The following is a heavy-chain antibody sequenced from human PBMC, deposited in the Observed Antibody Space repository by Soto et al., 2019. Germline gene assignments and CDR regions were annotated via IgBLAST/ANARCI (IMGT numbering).Heavy chain of an antibody. Sequence: EVQLVESGGGLVQPGGSLRLSCAASGFTFSTYWMSWVRQAPGKGLEWVANIKQDGSDEYYVDSVKGRFTISRDNAKNSLYLQMNCLRVEDTAVYYCARTHGAYYAWDYWGQGTLVTVSS. J-gene: IGHJ4*02. CDR2: IKQDGSDE. CDR1: GFTFSTYW. V-gene: IGHV3-7*04. CDR3: ARTHGAYYAWDY. D-gene: IGHD3-10*01.